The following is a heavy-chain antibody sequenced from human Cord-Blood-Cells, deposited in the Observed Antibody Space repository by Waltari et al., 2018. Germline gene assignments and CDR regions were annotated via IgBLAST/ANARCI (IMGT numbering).Heavy chain of an antibody. V-gene: IGHV3-11*04. CDR1: GFTFSDYY. CDR2: ISSSGSTI. CDR3: ARDPSSLRFLEWLFDY. Sequence: QVQLVESGGGLVKPGGSLRRSCAASGFTFSDYYMSWIRPAPGKGLEWVSYISSSGSTIYYADSVKGRFTISRDNAKNSLYLQMNSLRAEDTAVYYCARDPSSLRFLEWLFDYWGQGTLVTVSS. J-gene: IGHJ4*02. D-gene: IGHD3-3*01.